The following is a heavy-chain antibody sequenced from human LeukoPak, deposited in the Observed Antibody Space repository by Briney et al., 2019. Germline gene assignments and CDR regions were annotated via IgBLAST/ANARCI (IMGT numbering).Heavy chain of an antibody. CDR1: GFTFSSYG. V-gene: IGHV3-30*18. D-gene: IGHD3-3*01. CDR3: AKDRRRKDFWSGYFIGGMDV. J-gene: IGHJ6*02. Sequence: GGSLRLSCAASGFTFSSYGMHWVRQAPGKGLEWVAVISYDGSNKYYADSVKGRFTTSRDNSKNTLYLQMNSLRAEDTAVYYCAKDRRRKDFWSGYFIGGMDVWGQGTTVTVSS. CDR2: ISYDGSNK.